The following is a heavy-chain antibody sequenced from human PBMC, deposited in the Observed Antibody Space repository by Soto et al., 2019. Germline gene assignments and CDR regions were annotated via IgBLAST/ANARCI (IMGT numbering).Heavy chain of an antibody. J-gene: IGHJ5*02. CDR2: ISSDGNNK. CDR3: VKDLRQHTVTTCGS. CDR1: GFTFDSYG. Sequence: QVQLVESGGGVVQPGRSLRLSCAASGFTFDSYGMHWVRQAPGKGLEWVAVISSDGNNKYYADSVKGRFSIYRDNFNNILYLQMSSLRVEDTAVYYCVKDLRQHTVTTCGSWGQGTLVTVSS. D-gene: IGHD4-17*01. V-gene: IGHV3-30*18.